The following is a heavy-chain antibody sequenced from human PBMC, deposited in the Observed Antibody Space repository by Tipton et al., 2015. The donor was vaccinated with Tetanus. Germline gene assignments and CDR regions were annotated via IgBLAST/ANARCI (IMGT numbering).Heavy chain of an antibody. D-gene: IGHD4-11*01. CDR3: AREFGLTTSLSGYYYYYGMGV. CDR2: INTSGST. CDR1: GGSISSYY. Sequence: TLSLTCTVSGGSISSYYWSWIRQPAGKGLEWIGRINTSGSTNYNPSLKSRVTMSVDTSKNQFSLKLSSVTAADTAVYYCAREFGLTTSLSGYYYYYGMGVWGQGTTVTVSS. J-gene: IGHJ6*02. V-gene: IGHV4-4*07.